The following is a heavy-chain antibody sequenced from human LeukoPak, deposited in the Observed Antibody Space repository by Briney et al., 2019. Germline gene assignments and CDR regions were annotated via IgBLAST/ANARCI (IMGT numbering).Heavy chain of an antibody. Sequence: GGSLRLSCAASGFTFDDYAMHWVRQAPGKGLEWVSGISWNSGSIGYADSVKGRFTISRDNSKNALYLQMNSLRAEDTAVYYCASLVATIPFDYWGQGTLVTVSS. CDR1: GFTFDDYA. J-gene: IGHJ4*02. D-gene: IGHD5-12*01. CDR3: ASLVATIPFDY. CDR2: ISWNSGSI. V-gene: IGHV3-9*01.